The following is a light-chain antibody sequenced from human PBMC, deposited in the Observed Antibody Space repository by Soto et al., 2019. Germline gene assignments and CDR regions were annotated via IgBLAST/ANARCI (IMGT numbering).Light chain of an antibody. V-gene: IGLV2-23*02. CDR1: SSDVGSYNL. Sequence: QSVLTQPASVSGSPGQSITISCTGTSSDVGSYNLVSWYQQHPGKAPKLMIYEVSKRPSGVYNRFSGSKSGNTASLTISGLQAXXEADYYCCSYAGSSTFVFGTGTKVTVL. J-gene: IGLJ1*01. CDR2: EVS. CDR3: CSYAGSSTFV.